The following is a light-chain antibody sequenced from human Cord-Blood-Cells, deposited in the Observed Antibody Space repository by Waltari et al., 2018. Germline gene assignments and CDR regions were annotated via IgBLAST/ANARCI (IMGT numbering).Light chain of an antibody. CDR1: QGISSY. Sequence: AIRMPQSPSSLSPSPGDRVTITCRASQGISSYLAWYQQKPGKAPKLLIYAASTLQSGVPSRFSGSGSGTDFTLTISCLQSEDFATYYCQQYYSYPLFGGGTKVEIK. CDR2: AAS. J-gene: IGKJ4*01. CDR3: QQYYSYPL. V-gene: IGKV1-8*01.